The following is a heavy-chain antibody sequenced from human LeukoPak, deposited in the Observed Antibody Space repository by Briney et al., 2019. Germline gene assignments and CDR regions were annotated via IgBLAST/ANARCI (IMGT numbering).Heavy chain of an antibody. J-gene: IGHJ4*02. Sequence: SQTLSLTCAISGDSVSSNSAAWNWIRQSPSRGLEWLGRTYYRSKWYNDYAVSVKSRITINPDTSKNQFSLQLNSVTPEGTAVYYCARDFRYSGSYYGGFFDYWGQGTLVTVSS. D-gene: IGHD1-26*01. V-gene: IGHV6-1*01. CDR3: ARDFRYSGSYYGGFFDY. CDR1: GDSVSSNSAA. CDR2: TYYRSKWYN.